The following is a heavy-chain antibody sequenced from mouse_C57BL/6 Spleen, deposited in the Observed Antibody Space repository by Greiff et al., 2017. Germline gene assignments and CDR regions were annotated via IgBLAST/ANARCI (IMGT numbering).Heavy chain of an antibody. Sequence: VQLQQPGAELVKPGASVKLSCKASGYTFTSYWMQWVKQRPGQGLEWIGEIDPSDSYTNYNQKFKGKATLTVDTSSSTAYMQLSSLTSEDSAVYYCARWAYYGSSEGYYFDYWGQGTTLTVSS. D-gene: IGHD1-1*01. CDR1: GYTFTSYW. CDR2: IDPSDSYT. CDR3: ARWAYYGSSEGYYFDY. J-gene: IGHJ2*01. V-gene: IGHV1-50*01.